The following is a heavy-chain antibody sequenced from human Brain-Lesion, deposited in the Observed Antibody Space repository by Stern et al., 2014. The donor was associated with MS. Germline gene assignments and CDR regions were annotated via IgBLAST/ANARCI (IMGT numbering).Heavy chain of an antibody. Sequence: VQLVESGAEVKKTGSSVKGSCQASGNTFTNRYLHWVRQAPGQALEWMGWITPFTGNTNYAQNFQDRVPITMDRSMSTAYMDLSSLRSDDTAIYFCAEGGSYGFVYWGQGTLVAVSS. CDR3: AEGGSYGFVY. J-gene: IGHJ4*02. CDR1: GNTFTNRY. CDR2: ITPFTGNT. V-gene: IGHV1-45*02. D-gene: IGHD4-17*01.